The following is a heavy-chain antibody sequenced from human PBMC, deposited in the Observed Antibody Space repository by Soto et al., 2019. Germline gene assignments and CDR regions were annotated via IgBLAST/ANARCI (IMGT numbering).Heavy chain of an antibody. D-gene: IGHD4-17*01. V-gene: IGHV1-18*01. CDR3: ARDVRSHDYGNYYYGMDV. CDR2: ISIYNGNT. J-gene: IGHJ6*02. Sequence: QVQLVQSGAEVNKPGASVKVSCKASGYTFTSYGISWVRQAPGQGVEWMGWISIYNGNTNYAQKLQGRVTMTTDTSTSTAYMELRSLRSDDTAVYYCARDVRSHDYGNYYYGMDVWGQGTTVTVSS. CDR1: GYTFTSYG.